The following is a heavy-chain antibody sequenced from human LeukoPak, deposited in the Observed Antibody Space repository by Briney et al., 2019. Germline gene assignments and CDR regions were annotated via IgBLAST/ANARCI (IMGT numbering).Heavy chain of an antibody. J-gene: IGHJ4*02. V-gene: IGHV3-48*03. Sequence: GGSLRLSCAASGFTFNSYEKNWVRPAPGKGLEWVSYISSSGSTIYYADSVKGRFTISRDNAKNSLYLQMHSLRAEDTAVYYCARGSGRYYIYWGQGTLVTVSS. CDR3: ARGSGRYYIY. CDR2: ISSSGSTI. D-gene: IGHD3-10*01. CDR1: GFTFNSYE.